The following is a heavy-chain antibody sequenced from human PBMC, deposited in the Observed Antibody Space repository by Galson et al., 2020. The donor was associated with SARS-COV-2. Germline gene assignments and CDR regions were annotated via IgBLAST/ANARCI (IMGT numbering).Heavy chain of an antibody. D-gene: IGHD3-3*01. CDR1: GFTVSSNY. Sequence: GESLKISCAASGFTVSSNYMSWVRQAPGKGLEWVSVIYSGGSTYYADSVKGRFTISRDNSKNTLYLQMNSLRAKDTAVYYCARESKQTITIFGVVISYYYMDVWGKGTTVTVSS. J-gene: IGHJ6*03. V-gene: IGHV3-53*01. CDR3: ARESKQTITIFGVVISYYYMDV. CDR2: IYSGGST.